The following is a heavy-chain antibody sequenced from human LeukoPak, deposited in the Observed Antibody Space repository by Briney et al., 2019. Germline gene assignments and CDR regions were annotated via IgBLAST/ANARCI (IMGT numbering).Heavy chain of an antibody. CDR3: ARATPMVRGRENWFDP. CDR1: GYTFTSYG. V-gene: IGHV1-18*01. J-gene: IGHJ5*02. Sequence: ASVKVSCKASGYTFTSYGISWVRQAPGQGLEWMGWISAYNSNTNYAQKLQGRVTMTTDTSTSTAYMELRSLRSDDTAVYYCARATPMVRGRENWFDPWGQGTLVTVSS. CDR2: ISAYNSNT. D-gene: IGHD3-10*01.